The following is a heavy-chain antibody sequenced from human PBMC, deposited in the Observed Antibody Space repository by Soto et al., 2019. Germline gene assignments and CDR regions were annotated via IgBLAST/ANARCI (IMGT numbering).Heavy chain of an antibody. Sequence: ASVKVSCKASGFTFTSSAMQWVRQARGQRLEWIGWIVVGSGNTNYAQKFQERVTITRDMSTSTAYMELSSLRSEDTAVYYCAAETVYCSSTSCSDYWGQGTLVTVSS. CDR2: IVVGSGNT. CDR3: AAETVYCSSTSCSDY. J-gene: IGHJ4*02. CDR1: GFTFTSSA. V-gene: IGHV1-58*02. D-gene: IGHD2-2*01.